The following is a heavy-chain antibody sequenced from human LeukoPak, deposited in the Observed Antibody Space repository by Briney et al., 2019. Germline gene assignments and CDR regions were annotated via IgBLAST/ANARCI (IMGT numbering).Heavy chain of an antibody. D-gene: IGHD4-11*01. J-gene: IGHJ5*02. V-gene: IGHV1-46*01. CDR1: AYTFTIYY. Sequence: ASVTVSFKASAYTFTIYYMHWVRQAPGQGLEWMGIINPSGGSTSYAQKFQGRVTMTRDTSTTTVYMELSSLRSDDTAVYYCARVRSENYSKGWFDPWGQGTLVTVSS. CDR3: ARVRSENYSKGWFDP. CDR2: INPSGGST.